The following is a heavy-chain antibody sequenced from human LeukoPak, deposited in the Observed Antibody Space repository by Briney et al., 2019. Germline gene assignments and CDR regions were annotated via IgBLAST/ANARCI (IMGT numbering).Heavy chain of an antibody. CDR2: IWPDGRNQ. J-gene: IGHJ4*02. Sequence: GGSLRPSCAASGFTFSSYSMHWVRQAPGKGLDWVAAIWPDGRNQDYADSVRGRFTISRDNSKNILYLQMNSLGAEDTALYYCAKDCGGDCHVYCWGQGTLVTVPS. V-gene: IGHV3-30*02. CDR1: GFTFSSYS. CDR3: AKDCGGDCHVYC. D-gene: IGHD2-21*02.